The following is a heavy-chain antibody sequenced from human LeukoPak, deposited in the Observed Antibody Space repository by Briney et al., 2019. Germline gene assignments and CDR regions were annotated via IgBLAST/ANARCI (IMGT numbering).Heavy chain of an antibody. CDR3: ASPVGQLGWYFDL. CDR1: GGTFSSYA. J-gene: IGHJ2*01. V-gene: IGHV1-69*13. D-gene: IGHD6-6*01. CDR2: IIPIFGTA. Sequence: SVKVSCKASGGTFSSYAISWVRQAPGQGLECMGGIIPIFGTANYAQKFQGRVTITADESTSTAYMELSSLRSEDTAVYYCASPVGQLGWYFDLWGRGTLVTVSS.